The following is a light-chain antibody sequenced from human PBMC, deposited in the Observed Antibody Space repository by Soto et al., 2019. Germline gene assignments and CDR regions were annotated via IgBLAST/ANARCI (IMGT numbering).Light chain of an antibody. Sequence: QSVLTQPASVSGSPGQSITISCTGTSSDVGGYNYVYWYQQHPGKAPKLMIYDVSNRPSGVSNRFSGSKSGNTASLTISGLQAADEADYYCSSYTSSSAAYVVFGGGTKLTVL. CDR3: SSYTSSSAAYVV. CDR1: SSDVGGYNY. CDR2: DVS. J-gene: IGLJ2*01. V-gene: IGLV2-14*01.